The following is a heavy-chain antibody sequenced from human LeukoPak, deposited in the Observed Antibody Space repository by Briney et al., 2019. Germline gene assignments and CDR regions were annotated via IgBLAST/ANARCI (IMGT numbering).Heavy chain of an antibody. Sequence: SETLSLTCAVSGGSISSYYWSWIRQPPGKGLEWIAYIYFSGSTNYNPSLKSRVTISIDTSKNQFSLKLSSVTAADAAVYYCARLLYDSSRYPNGFDPWGQGTLVTVSS. CDR3: ARLLYDSSRYPNGFDP. V-gene: IGHV4-59*08. J-gene: IGHJ5*02. CDR1: GGSISSYY. D-gene: IGHD3-22*01. CDR2: IYFSGST.